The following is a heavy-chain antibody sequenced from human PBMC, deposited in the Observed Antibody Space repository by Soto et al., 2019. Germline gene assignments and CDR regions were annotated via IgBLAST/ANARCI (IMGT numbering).Heavy chain of an antibody. J-gene: IGHJ4*02. D-gene: IGHD6-19*01. V-gene: IGHV3-7*03. CDR2: INQEGTEK. CDR1: GFTFSRYW. CDR3: ARVDERRVTGGWYKRGNFDY. Sequence: EVQLLESGGTLVAPGESLRLSCAASGFTFSRYWLTWVRQAPGKGLEWVANINQEGTEKNYEDSLKGRFTISRDNAKSSLSLQMNSLRVEDTAMYYGARVDERRVTGGWYKRGNFDYWGQGTQVIVSS.